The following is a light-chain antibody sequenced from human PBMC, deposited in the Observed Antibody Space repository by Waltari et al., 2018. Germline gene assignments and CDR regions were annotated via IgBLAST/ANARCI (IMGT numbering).Light chain of an antibody. CDR3: SSYTSSSTPLV. Sequence: QSALTQPASVSGSPGQSITISCTGTSSDGGGSNYVSWYQQHPGKAPKLMIYEVSNRPSGVSNRFSGSKSGNTASLTISGLQAEDEADYYCSSYTSSSTPLVFGGGTKLTVL. V-gene: IGLV2-14*01. J-gene: IGLJ3*02. CDR2: EVS. CDR1: SSDGGGSNY.